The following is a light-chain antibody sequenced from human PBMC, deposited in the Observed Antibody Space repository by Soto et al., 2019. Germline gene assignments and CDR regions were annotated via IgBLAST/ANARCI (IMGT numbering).Light chain of an antibody. V-gene: IGLV1-51*01. CDR3: GTWDTTMSGLL. CDR1: ISNIGDNH. CDR2: DNN. Sequence: QSVLTQPPSASAAPGQRVTISCSGTISNIGDNHVSWYQQVPGKAPKLLIYDNNKRPSGIPDRFSGSRSGTSATLAITGLQTGDEADYICGTWDTTMSGLLFGGGTKL. J-gene: IGLJ2*01.